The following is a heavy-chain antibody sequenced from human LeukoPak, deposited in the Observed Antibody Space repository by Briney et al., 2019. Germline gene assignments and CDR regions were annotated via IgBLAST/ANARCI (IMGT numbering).Heavy chain of an antibody. CDR3: ARERRDGYKLAYYFDY. CDR1: GYTFTSYG. Sequence: GASVKVSCKASGYTFTSYGISWVRQAPGQGLEWMGGIIPIFGTANYAQKFQGRVTITADESTSTAYMELSSLRSEDTAVYYCARERRDGYKLAYYFDYWGQGTLVTVSS. J-gene: IGHJ4*02. CDR2: IIPIFGTA. D-gene: IGHD5-24*01. V-gene: IGHV1-69*13.